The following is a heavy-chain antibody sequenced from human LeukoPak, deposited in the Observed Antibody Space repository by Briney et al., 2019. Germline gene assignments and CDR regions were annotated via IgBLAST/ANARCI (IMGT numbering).Heavy chain of an antibody. D-gene: IGHD3-10*02. CDR3: ARYYIRGGPFDY. J-gene: IGHJ4*02. CDR1: GFTFSSYG. V-gene: IGHV3-48*01. Sequence: AGGSLRLSCAASGFTFSSYGMHWVRQAPGKGLEWVSYISSSSSIIYYADSVKGRFTISRDNAKNSLYLQMNSLRAEDTAVYYCARYYIRGGPFDYWGQGTLVTVSS. CDR2: ISSSSSII.